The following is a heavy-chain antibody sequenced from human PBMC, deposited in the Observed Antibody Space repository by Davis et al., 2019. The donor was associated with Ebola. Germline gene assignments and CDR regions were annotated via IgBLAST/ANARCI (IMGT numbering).Heavy chain of an antibody. CDR3: ARDLGYYDSSGYSRDAFDI. Sequence: GESLKISCAASGFTFSSYSMNWVRQAPGKGLEWVSSISSSSSYIYYADSVKGRFTISRDNAKNSLYLQMNSLRAEDTAVYYCARDLGYYDSSGYSRDAFDIWGQGTMVTVSS. J-gene: IGHJ3*02. D-gene: IGHD3-22*01. CDR2: ISSSSSYI. V-gene: IGHV3-21*01. CDR1: GFTFSSYS.